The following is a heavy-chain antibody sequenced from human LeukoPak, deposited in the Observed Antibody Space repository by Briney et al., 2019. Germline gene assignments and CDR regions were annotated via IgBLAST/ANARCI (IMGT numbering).Heavy chain of an antibody. D-gene: IGHD5/OR15-5a*01. CDR3: SGGGLAVIDY. V-gene: IGHV3-53*01. CDR2: IYSGGST. J-gene: IGHJ4*02. Sequence: SWGSLRLSCAASGGTVSSNYMTWVRQAPGKGLEWFSVIYSGGSTYYADAVKGRFTISRDNSKNTLYLPMNSLRADDTAVYSCSGGGLAVIDYWGQGTLVTVSS. CDR1: GGTVSSNY.